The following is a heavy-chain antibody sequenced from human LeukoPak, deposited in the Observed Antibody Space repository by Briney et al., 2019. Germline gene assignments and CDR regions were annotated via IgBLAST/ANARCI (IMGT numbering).Heavy chain of an antibody. CDR2: ISGSGDNT. J-gene: IGHJ4*02. D-gene: IGHD6-19*01. V-gene: IGHV3-23*01. Sequence: GGSPRLSCAASGFSFSSYAMSWVRQAPGKGLEWVSSISGSGDNTYYAESVKGRFTISRDNSKNTLFLQMNSLRAEDTAVFYCAKRSGYTTGWFFDFWGQGTLVTVPS. CDR1: GFSFSSYA. CDR3: AKRSGYTTGWFFDF.